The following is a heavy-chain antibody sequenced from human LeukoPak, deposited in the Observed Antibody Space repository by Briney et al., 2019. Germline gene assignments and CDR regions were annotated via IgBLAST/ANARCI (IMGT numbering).Heavy chain of an antibody. CDR2: IIPIFGTA. V-gene: IGHV1-69*13. J-gene: IGHJ6*02. CDR1: GGTFSSYA. CDR3: ARAEDYYYGMDV. Sequence: SVKVSCKASGGTFSSYAVSWVRQAPGQGLEWMGGIIPIFGTANYAQKFQGRVTITADESTSTAYMELSSLRSEDTAVYYCARAEDYYYGMDVWGQGTTVTVSS.